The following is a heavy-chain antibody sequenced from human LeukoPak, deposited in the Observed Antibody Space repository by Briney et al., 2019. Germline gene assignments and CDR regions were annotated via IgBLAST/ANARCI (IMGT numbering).Heavy chain of an antibody. CDR3: ARQEVEPYCSSTSCNWSHFDY. CDR2: IYYSGST. CDR1: GGSISSSSYY. V-gene: IGHV4-39*01. Sequence: PSETLSLTCTVSGGSISSSSYYWGWIRQPPGKGLEWIGSIYYSGSTNYNPSLKSRVTISVDKSKNQFSLKLSSVTAADTAVYYCARQEVEPYCSSTSCNWSHFDYWGQGTLVTVSS. D-gene: IGHD2-2*01. J-gene: IGHJ4*02.